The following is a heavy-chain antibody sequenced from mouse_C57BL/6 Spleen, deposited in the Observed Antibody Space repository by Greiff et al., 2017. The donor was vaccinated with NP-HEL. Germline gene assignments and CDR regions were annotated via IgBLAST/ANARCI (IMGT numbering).Heavy chain of an antibody. J-gene: IGHJ3*01. CDR1: GYTFTSYG. CDR2: IYPRSGNT. Sequence: QVQLQQSGAELARPGASVKLSCKASGYTFTSYGISWVKQRTGQGLEWIGEIYPRSGNTYYNEKFKGKATLTADKSSSTAYMELRSLTSEDSAVYFCASEGHYYGSSSWFAYWGQGTLVTVSA. V-gene: IGHV1-81*01. D-gene: IGHD1-1*01. CDR3: ASEGHYYGSSSWFAY.